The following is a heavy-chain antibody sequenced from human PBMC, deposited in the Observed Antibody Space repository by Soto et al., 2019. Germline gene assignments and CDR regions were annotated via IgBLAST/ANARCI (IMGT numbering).Heavy chain of an antibody. CDR1: GYSVSSGYH. J-gene: IGHJ5*02. Sequence: SETLSLTCTVSGYSVSSGYHWAWIRQPPGKGLEWLGSVHYSGNTYYNPSLKSRLTISVDKSKNQFSLNLSSVTAADTAVYYCARQDRVVAEGRWFDPWGQGTLVTVSS. D-gene: IGHD2-15*01. V-gene: IGHV4-38-2*02. CDR2: VHYSGNT. CDR3: ARQDRVVAEGRWFDP.